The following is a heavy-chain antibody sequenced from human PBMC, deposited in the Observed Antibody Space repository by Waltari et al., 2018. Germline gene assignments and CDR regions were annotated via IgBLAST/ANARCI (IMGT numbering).Heavy chain of an antibody. CDR3: ATVAQPGRLGGIVGIKGVAFDI. J-gene: IGHJ3*02. V-gene: IGHV1-24*01. CDR1: GYTLTELS. D-gene: IGHD1-26*01. CDR2: FDPEDGET. Sequence: QVQLVQSGAEVKKPGASVKVSCKVSGYTLTELSMHWVRQAPGKGLEWMGGFDPEDGETIYAQKFQGRVTMTEDTSTDTAYMELSSLRSEDTAVYYCATVAQPGRLGGIVGIKGVAFDIWGQGTMVTVSS.